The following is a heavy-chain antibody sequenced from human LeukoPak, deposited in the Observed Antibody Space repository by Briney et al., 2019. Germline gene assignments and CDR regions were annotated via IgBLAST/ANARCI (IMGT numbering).Heavy chain of an antibody. V-gene: IGHV4-30-2*01. CDR2: IYQSGST. D-gene: IGHD3-22*01. CDR1: GGSISSGGYS. J-gene: IGHJ5*02. Sequence: SETLSLTCAVSGGSISSGGYSWSWIRQPPGKGLEWIGYIYQSGSTYYNPSLKSRVTISVDRSKNQFSLKLSSVTAADTAVYYCARESLITPGAWFDPWGQGTLVTVSS. CDR3: ARESLITPGAWFDP.